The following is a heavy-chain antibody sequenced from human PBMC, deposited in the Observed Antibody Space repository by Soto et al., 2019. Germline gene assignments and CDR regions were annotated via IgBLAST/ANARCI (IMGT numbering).Heavy chain of an antibody. J-gene: IGHJ4*02. V-gene: IGHV4-39*07. CDR1: GGSISSSSYY. Sequence: SETLSLTCTVSGGSISSSSYYWGWIRQPPGKGLEWIGSIYYSGSTYYNPSLKSRVTISVDTSKNQFSLKLSSVTAADTAVYYCARGTSGITQDFDYWGQGTLVTVSS. CDR3: ARGTSGITQDFDY. CDR2: IYYSGST. D-gene: IGHD3-10*01.